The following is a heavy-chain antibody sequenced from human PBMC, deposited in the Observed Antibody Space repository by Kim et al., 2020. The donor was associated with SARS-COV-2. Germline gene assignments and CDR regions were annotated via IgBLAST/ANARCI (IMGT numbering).Heavy chain of an antibody. CDR1: GYSFNAYG. V-gene: IGHV1-18*01. J-gene: IGHJ6*02. Sequence: ASVKVSCKGSGYSFNAYGITWMRQAPGQGLEWVGWISAYNGNTKYAQKFQDRVTLTTDTTTTTAYMELRSLTADDTAVYFCARDKNGATRTWGQGTTVTVSS. D-gene: IGHD2-15*01. CDR2: ISAYNGNT. CDR3: ARDKNGATRT.